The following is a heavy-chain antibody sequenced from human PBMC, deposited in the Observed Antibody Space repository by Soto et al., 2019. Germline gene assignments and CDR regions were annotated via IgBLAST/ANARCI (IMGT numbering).Heavy chain of an antibody. Sequence: QLQLQESGSGLVRPSQTLSLTCAVSGGSISSGGYSWNWIRQPPGKGLVWIGYIYHSGSTLYNPSLKSRVTISVDKSTNQFALKLRSVTAADTAVYYCARDQLEGNWFDPWGQGTLVTVSS. D-gene: IGHD1-1*01. CDR1: GGSISSGGYS. CDR3: ARDQLEGNWFDP. J-gene: IGHJ5*02. V-gene: IGHV4-30-2*01. CDR2: IYHSGST.